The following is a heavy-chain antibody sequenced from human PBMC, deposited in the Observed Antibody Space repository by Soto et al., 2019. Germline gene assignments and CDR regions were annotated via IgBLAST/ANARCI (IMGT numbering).Heavy chain of an antibody. CDR1: GLTFSGSS. CDR3: ISPSPEDMIRT. D-gene: IGHD2-15*01. V-gene: IGHV3-73*02. J-gene: IGHJ4*02. Sequence: EVQLVESGGGLVQPGGSLKLSCAASGLTFSGSSVHWVRQASGKGLEWVGRIRNKANSYATAYAASVRGRFTISRDDSKNTAFLQMNSLNTEDTAVYYCISPSPEDMIRTWGQGTLVTVSS. CDR2: IRNKANSYAT.